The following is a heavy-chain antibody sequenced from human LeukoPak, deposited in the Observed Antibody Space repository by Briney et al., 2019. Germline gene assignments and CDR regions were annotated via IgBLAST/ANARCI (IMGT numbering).Heavy chain of an antibody. V-gene: IGHV3-23*01. J-gene: IGHJ4*02. CDR2: ISGSGGNT. Sequence: PGGSLRLSCAASGFTFSNYAMSWVRQAPGKGLEWVSVISGSGGNTYYADSVKGRFTISRDNSKNTLYLQMNSLRAEDTAVYYCAKDVVPAAEYWGQGTLVTVSS. D-gene: IGHD2-2*01. CDR1: GFTFSNYA. CDR3: AKDVVPAAEY.